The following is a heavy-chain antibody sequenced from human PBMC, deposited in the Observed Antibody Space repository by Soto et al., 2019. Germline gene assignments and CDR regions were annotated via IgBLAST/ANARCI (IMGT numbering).Heavy chain of an antibody. CDR1: GYSFTSYW. CDR3: ARHGSSGGIYYFYYGMDV. Sequence: GESLKISCKGSGYSFTSYWISWVRQMPGKGLEWMGRIDPSDSYTNYSPSFQGHVTISADKSISTAYLQWSSLKASDTAMYYCARHGSSGGIYYFYYGMDVWGQGTTVTVS. V-gene: IGHV5-10-1*01. J-gene: IGHJ6*02. D-gene: IGHD2-15*01. CDR2: IDPSDSYT.